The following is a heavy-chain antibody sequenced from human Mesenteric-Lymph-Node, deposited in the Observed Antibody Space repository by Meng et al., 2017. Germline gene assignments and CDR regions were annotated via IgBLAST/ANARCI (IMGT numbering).Heavy chain of an antibody. V-gene: IGHV3-20*04. J-gene: IGHJ4*02. CDR2: INWNGGST. D-gene: IGHD5-12*01. CDR1: GFTFDDYG. Sequence: GESLKISCAASGFTFDDYGMSWVRQAPGKGLEWVSGINWNGGSTGYADSVKGRFTISRDNAKNSLYLQMNSLRAEDTALYYCARVSGLYSGYENDGYYFDYWGQGTLVTVS. CDR3: ARVSGLYSGYENDGYYFDY.